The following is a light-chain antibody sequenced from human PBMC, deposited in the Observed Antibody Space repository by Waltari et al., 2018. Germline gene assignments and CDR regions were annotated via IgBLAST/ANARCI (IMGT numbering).Light chain of an antibody. J-gene: IGLJ1*01. Sequence: QSALTQPRSVSGSPGQSVTISCTGTSSDVGNYKYVSCYQQHPDKVPKVMIYDVSRRPAGVPDRVSRSKSGNTASLTISGLQADDEAEYYCCSYAGYYTILFVTGTTVTVL. CDR3: CSYAGYYTIL. CDR2: DVS. V-gene: IGLV2-11*01. CDR1: SSDVGNYKY.